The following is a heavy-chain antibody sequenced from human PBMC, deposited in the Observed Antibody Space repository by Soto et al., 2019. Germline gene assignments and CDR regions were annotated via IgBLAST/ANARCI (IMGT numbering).Heavy chain of an antibody. CDR3: VRSPSQSTVTVHFDY. D-gene: IGHD4-17*01. V-gene: IGHV3-48*01. Sequence: GESLKISCAASGFTFSSYSMNWVRQAPGKGLEWVSYISSSSSTIYYADSVKGRFTISRDNAKNSLYLQMNSLRAEDTAVYYCVRSPSQSTVTVHFDYWGQGTLVTVSS. J-gene: IGHJ4*02. CDR1: GFTFSSYS. CDR2: ISSSSSTI.